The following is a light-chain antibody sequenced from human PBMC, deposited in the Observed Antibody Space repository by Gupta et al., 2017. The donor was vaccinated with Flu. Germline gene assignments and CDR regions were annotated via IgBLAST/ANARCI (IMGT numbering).Light chain of an antibody. CDR1: SSDIGSYNY. CDR2: GVT. J-gene: IGLJ2*01. V-gene: IGLV2-14*01. CDR3: SSYISSTTLV. Sequence: QFALTQPASVSGSPGQSITISCTGTSSDIGSYNYVSWYQQHPGQAPKLLIYGVTNRPSGVSDRFSASKSGDTASLTISGLQAEDEADYYCSSYISSTTLVFGGGTKLTVL.